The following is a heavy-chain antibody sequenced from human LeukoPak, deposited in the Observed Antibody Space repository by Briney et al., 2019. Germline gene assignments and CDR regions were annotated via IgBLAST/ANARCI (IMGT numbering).Heavy chain of an antibody. CDR2: IYSGGST. CDR3: AKEERYYDILTGYHNYFDY. J-gene: IGHJ4*02. V-gene: IGHV3-53*05. CDR1: EFSVGSNY. D-gene: IGHD3-9*01. Sequence: GGSLRLSCAASEFSVGSNYMTWVRQAPGKGLEWVSLIYSGGSTYYADSVKGRFTISRDNAKNSLYLQMNSLRAEDMALYYCAKEERYYDILTGYHNYFDYWGQGTLVTVSS.